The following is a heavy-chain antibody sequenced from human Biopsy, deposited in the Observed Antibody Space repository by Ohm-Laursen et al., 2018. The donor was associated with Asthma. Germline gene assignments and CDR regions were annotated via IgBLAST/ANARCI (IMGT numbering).Heavy chain of an antibody. Sequence: SLRLSCAASGFTFSSYAMHWVRQAPGKGLEWVAVISYDGSNKYYADSVKGRFTISRDNSKNTLYLQMNSLRAEDTAVYYCARGQKSAGDRWFDPWGQGTLVTVSS. CDR2: ISYDGSNK. CDR1: GFTFSSYA. CDR3: ARGQKSAGDRWFDP. V-gene: IGHV3-30-3*01. J-gene: IGHJ5*02. D-gene: IGHD6-13*01.